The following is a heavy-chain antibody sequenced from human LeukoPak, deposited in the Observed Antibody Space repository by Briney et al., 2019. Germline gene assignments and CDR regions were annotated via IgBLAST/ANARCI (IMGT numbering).Heavy chain of an antibody. CDR1: GFTFSSYG. D-gene: IGHD3-9*01. V-gene: IGHV3-23*01. CDR3: AKEVDHRPTIIDY. CDR2: ISGSGGST. Sequence: GGSLRLSCAASGFTFSSYGMSWVRQAPGKGLEWVSGISGSGGSTFSADSVKGRFTISRDNSKNTLSLQMNSLRADDTAAYYCAKEVDHRPTIIDYWGQGAQVTVSS. J-gene: IGHJ4*02.